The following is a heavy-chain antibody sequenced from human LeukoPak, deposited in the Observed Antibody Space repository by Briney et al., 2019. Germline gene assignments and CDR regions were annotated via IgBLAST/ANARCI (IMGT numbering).Heavy chain of an antibody. V-gene: IGHV3-7*01. CDR1: GFTFSNYW. Sequence: QAGGSLRLSCAASGFTFSNYWMCWVRQAPGKGLEWVANIKEDGSEKYYVDSVKGRFTISRDNAKNSLYLQMDTLRVDDTAVYYCVRDPSRSSGTYSPPYFDYWGQGTLVTVSS. J-gene: IGHJ4*02. D-gene: IGHD1-26*01. CDR2: IKEDGSEK. CDR3: VRDPSRSSGTYSPPYFDY.